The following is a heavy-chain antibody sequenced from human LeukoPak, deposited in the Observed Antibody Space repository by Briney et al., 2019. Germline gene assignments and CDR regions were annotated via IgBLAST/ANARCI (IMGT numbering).Heavy chain of an antibody. Sequence: GGSLRLSCAASGFTFSSYAMHWVRQAPGKGLEWVAVISYDGSNKYYADSVKGRFTISRDNSNNTLYLQMNSLRAEDTAVYYCARLPSYYDAFDIWGQGTMVTVSS. CDR3: ARLPSYYDAFDI. CDR1: GFTFSSYA. V-gene: IGHV3-30-3*01. D-gene: IGHD3-10*01. J-gene: IGHJ3*02. CDR2: ISYDGSNK.